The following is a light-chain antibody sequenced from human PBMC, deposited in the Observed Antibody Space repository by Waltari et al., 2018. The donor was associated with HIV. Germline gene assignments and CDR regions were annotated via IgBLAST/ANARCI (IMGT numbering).Light chain of an antibody. CDR2: DVS. J-gene: IGLJ3*02. V-gene: IGLV2-14*03. Sequence: QSALTQPASVSGSPGQSITISRTGTSSDVGGYNYVSWYQQHPGKAPKLMIYDVSNRPSGVSNRFSGSKSGNTASLTISGLQAEDEADYYCSSYRSSSTWVFGGGTKLTVL. CDR3: SSYRSSSTWV. CDR1: SSDVGGYNY.